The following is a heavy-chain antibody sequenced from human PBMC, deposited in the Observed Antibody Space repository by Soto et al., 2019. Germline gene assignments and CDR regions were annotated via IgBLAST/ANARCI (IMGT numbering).Heavy chain of an antibody. D-gene: IGHD2-21*02. Sequence: QVQLVQSGAEVKKPGASVKVSCKASGYTFTSYGISWVRQAPGQGLEWMGWISAYNGNTNYAQKLQGRVTMTTDTSTSTAYMERRSLRSDDTAVYYCARVTNVRGTVVTRLDYWGQGTLVTVSS. CDR2: ISAYNGNT. J-gene: IGHJ4*02. CDR3: ARVTNVRGTVVTRLDY. CDR1: GYTFTSYG. V-gene: IGHV1-18*01.